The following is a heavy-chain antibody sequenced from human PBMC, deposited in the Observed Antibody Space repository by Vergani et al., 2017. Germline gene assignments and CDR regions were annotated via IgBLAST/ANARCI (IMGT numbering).Heavy chain of an antibody. V-gene: IGHV3-21*01. CDR2: ISSSMSYL. D-gene: IGHD3-16*01. J-gene: IGHJ6*02. Sequence: EVQLVESGGGLVKPGGSLRLSCAASGFTFSSYSMNWVRQAPGKGLEWVSSISSSMSYLYYADSVKGRFTISGDNAKNSLYLQMNSLRADDTAVYYCASLKGAERRSMDVWGQGTTVTVSS. CDR3: ASLKGAERRSMDV. CDR1: GFTFSSYS.